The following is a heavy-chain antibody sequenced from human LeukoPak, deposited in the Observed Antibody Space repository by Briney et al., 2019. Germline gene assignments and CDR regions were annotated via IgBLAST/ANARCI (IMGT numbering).Heavy chain of an antibody. CDR1: GYTLTELS. CDR3: AREGISSPGNYYFDY. D-gene: IGHD3-3*02. Sequence: SVKVSCKVSGYTLTELSMHWVRQAPGQGLEWMGGIIPIFGTANYAQKLQGRVTMTTDTSTSTAYMELRSLRSDDTAVYYCAREGISSPGNYYFDYWGQGTLVTVSS. J-gene: IGHJ4*02. CDR2: IIPIFGTA. V-gene: IGHV1-69*05.